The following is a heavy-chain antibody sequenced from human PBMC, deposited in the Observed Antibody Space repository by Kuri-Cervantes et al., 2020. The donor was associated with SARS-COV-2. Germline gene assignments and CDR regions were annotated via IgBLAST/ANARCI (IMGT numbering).Heavy chain of an antibody. CDR2: LYTSGST. J-gene: IGHJ3*02. CDR1: GGSISSGSYY. CDR3: ARDSITMVQGVTSDAFDI. V-gene: IGHV4-61*02. Sequence: LRLSCTVSGGSISSGSYYWTWIRQPAGKGLEWIGRLYTSGSTNYNPSLKSRVTISADTSKNQFSLNLSSVTAADTAVYYCARDSITMVQGVTSDAFDIWGQGTMVTVSS. D-gene: IGHD3-10*01.